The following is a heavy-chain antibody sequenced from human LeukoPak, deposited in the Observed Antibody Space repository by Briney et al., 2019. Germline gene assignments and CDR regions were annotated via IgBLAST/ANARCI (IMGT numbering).Heavy chain of an antibody. CDR1: GFTFSSYW. V-gene: IGHV3-7*05. CDR3: AKGGGGSGSYPLDY. D-gene: IGHD3-10*01. CDR2: IKQDGSEK. J-gene: IGHJ4*02. Sequence: GGSLRLSCAASGFTFSSYWMSWVRQAPGKGLEWVANIKQDGSEKYYVDSVKGRFTISRDNAKNSLYLQMNSLRAEDTAVYYCAKGGGGSGSYPLDYWGQGTLVTVSS.